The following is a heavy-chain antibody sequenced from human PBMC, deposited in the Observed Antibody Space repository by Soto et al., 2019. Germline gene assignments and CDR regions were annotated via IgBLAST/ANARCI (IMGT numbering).Heavy chain of an antibody. J-gene: IGHJ5*02. Sequence: TSETLSLTCAVSGGSISSGGYSWSWIRQPPGKGLNWIGYIYHSGSTYYNPSLKSRATISVDRSKNQFSLKLSSANAADTAVYYCARVQGKYYARLTGYYRDDWFDPGGPGTLVTASS. CDR3: ARVQGKYYARLTGYYRDDWFDP. CDR2: IYHSGST. D-gene: IGHD3-9*01. CDR1: GGSISSGGYS. V-gene: IGHV4-30-2*01.